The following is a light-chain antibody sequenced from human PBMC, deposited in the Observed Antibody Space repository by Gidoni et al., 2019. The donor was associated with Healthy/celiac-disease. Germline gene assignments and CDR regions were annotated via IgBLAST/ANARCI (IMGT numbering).Light chain of an antibody. Sequence: DIVMIQSPDSLAVSLGERATINYKSNQSVLYSSNNKNYLAWYQQKPGQPPKLLIYWASTRASGVPDRFSDSVSGTDFTLTISSLQSEDVAVYYCQQYYSTPYTFGQGTKLEIK. J-gene: IGKJ2*01. V-gene: IGKV4-1*01. CDR1: QSVLYSSNNKNY. CDR2: WAS. CDR3: QQYYSTPYT.